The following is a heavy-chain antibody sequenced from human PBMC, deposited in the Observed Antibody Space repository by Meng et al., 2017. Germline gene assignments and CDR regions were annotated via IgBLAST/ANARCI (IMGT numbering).Heavy chain of an antibody. D-gene: IGHD4-11*01. J-gene: IGHJ4*02. CDR2: INHSGST. CDR1: GGSFSDYY. V-gene: IGHV4-34*01. CDR3: ARGPTTMAHDFDY. Sequence: GPLQQWGAGLLNPSETLSLPCVVSGGSFSDYYWSWIRQPPGKGLEWIGEINHSGSTNYNPSLESRATISVDTSQNNLSLKLSSVTAADSAVYYCARGPTTMAHDFDYWGQGTLVTVSS.